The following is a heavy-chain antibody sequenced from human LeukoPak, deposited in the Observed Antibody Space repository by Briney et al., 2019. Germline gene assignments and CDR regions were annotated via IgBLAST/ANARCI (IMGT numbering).Heavy chain of an antibody. V-gene: IGHV3-30*02. Sequence: GGSLRLSCTVSGFSFNSFGMHWVRQAPGKGLEWVAFLRHGGNNKSYTESVKGRFTISRDNSKNTLYLQMNSLRADDTAVYYCARDSSGWYHWFDPWGQGTLVTVSS. J-gene: IGHJ5*02. CDR3: ARDSSGWYHWFDP. CDR1: GFSFNSFG. D-gene: IGHD6-19*01. CDR2: LRHGGNNK.